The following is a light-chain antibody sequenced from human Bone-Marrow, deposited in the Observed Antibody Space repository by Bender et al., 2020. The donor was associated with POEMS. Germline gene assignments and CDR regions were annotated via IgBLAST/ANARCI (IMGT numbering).Light chain of an antibody. CDR3: QSSDSSGTYRV. V-gene: IGLV3-25*03. Sequence: SYELTQPPSVSVSPGQTARITCSGDALPNQYAYWYQQKPGQAPVLVILKDNERPSGIPGRFSGSNSGTTVTLTISGVQAEDAADYYCQSSDSSGTYRVFGGGTKLTVL. CDR2: KDN. J-gene: IGLJ2*01. CDR1: ALPNQY.